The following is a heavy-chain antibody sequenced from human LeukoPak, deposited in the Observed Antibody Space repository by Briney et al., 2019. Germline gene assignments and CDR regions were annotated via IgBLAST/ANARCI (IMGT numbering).Heavy chain of an antibody. V-gene: IGHV4-30-4*08. D-gene: IGHD6-13*01. J-gene: IGHJ4*02. CDR1: GGSISSGDYY. CDR2: IYYSGST. CDR3: ARAIAAAGTFFDY. Sequence: PSQTLSLTCTVSGGSISSGDYYWSWIRQPPGKGLEWIGYIYYSGSTYYNPSLKSRVTISVDTSKNQFSLKLSSVTAADTAVYHCARAIAAAGTFFDYWGQGTLVTVSS.